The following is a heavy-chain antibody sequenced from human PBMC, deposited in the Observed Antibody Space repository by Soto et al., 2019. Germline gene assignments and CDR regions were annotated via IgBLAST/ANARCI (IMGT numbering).Heavy chain of an antibody. J-gene: IGHJ4*02. CDR1: GGSFSSYY. D-gene: IGHD4-4*01. V-gene: IGHV4-34*01. Sequence: LYLTCTVYGGSFSSYYWSWMRQPPGKGLEWIGEINHSGSTNYNPSLKSRVTISVDTSKNQFSLKLSSVTAADTAVYYCARGRYSKLHFDYWGQGTLVTVSS. CDR2: INHSGST. CDR3: ARGRYSKLHFDY.